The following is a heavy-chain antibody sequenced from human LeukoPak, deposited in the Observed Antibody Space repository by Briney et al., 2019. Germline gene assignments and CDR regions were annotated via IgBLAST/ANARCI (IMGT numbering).Heavy chain of an antibody. V-gene: IGHV3-53*01. CDR3: ARMFSGNYYGYYFDY. CDR1: GFTVNNYY. CDR2: LYSGGMT. D-gene: IGHD1-26*01. Sequence: GGSLRLSCAASGFTVNNYYMTWVRQAPGKGLECVSILYSGGMTYYADSVKGRFTISTDTSKNTVNLQMNSLRAEDTAIYYCARMFSGNYYGYYFDYWGQGSMLTVSS. J-gene: IGHJ4*02.